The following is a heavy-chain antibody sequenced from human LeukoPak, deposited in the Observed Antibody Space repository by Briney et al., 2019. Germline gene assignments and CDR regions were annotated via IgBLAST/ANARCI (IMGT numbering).Heavy chain of an antibody. CDR1: GGTFSIYA. CDR3: ARGTVTYYFDY. V-gene: IGHV1-69*04. Sequence: SVKVSFKASGGTFSIYAISWVRQAPGQGLEWMGRIIPILGIANYAQKFQGRVTITADKSTSTAYMELSSLRSEDTAVYYCARGTVTYYFDYWGQGTLVTVSS. D-gene: IGHD4-17*01. CDR2: IIPILGIA. J-gene: IGHJ4*02.